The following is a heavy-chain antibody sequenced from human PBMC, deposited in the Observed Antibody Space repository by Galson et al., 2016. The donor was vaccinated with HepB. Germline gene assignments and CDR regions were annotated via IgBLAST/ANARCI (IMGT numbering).Heavy chain of an antibody. CDR1: GGSFSGYN. D-gene: IGHD6-19*01. J-gene: IGHJ6*02. V-gene: IGHV4-34*01. CDR2: IHHSGST. CDR3: ARPRSGPVGGNYYMDV. Sequence: SETLSLTCAVYGGSFSGYNWTWIRQPPGKGLEWIGEIHHSGSTIYNPSLKSRVTISVDTSKNQLSLSLRSVTAADPAMYYCARPRSGPVGGNYYMDVWGQGTTVTISS.